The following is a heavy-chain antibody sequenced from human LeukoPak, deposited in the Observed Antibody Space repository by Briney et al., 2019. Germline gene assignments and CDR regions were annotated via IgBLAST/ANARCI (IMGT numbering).Heavy chain of an antibody. Sequence: PGRSLRLSCAASGFTFDDYAMHWVRQAPGKGLEWVSGISWNSGSIGYADSVKGRFTIARDDAKNSLYLQMNSLKVEDTAVYHCARTTWVEGGMQWYFDYWGQGTLVTVSS. V-gene: IGHV3-9*01. D-gene: IGHD1-1*01. CDR3: ARTTWVEGGMQWYFDY. CDR2: ISWNSGSI. J-gene: IGHJ4*02. CDR1: GFTFDDYA.